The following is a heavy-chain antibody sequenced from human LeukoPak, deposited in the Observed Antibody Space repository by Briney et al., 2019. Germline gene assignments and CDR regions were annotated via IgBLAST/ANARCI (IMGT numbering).Heavy chain of an antibody. J-gene: IGHJ4*02. CDR2: IKQDGSEK. D-gene: IGHD3-10*01. V-gene: IGHV3-7*03. Sequence: GGSLGLSCAASGFTFSSYWMSWVRQAPGKGLEWVANIKQDGSEKYYVDSVKGRFTISRDNAKNSLYLQMNSLRAEDTAVYYCARGGYYGSGSYFSYWGQGTLVTVSS. CDR3: ARGGYYGSGSYFSY. CDR1: GFTFSSYW.